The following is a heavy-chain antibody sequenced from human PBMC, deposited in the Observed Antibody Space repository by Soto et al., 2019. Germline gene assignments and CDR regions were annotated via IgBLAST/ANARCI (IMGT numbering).Heavy chain of an antibody. J-gene: IGHJ5*02. CDR3: ARMETFGSLNWFDP. CDR2: MNPGSGDT. Sequence: ASVKVSCKASGYSFTNNDVTWVRQATGQGLEWMGWMNPGSGDTGYAQKFQGRVTMTRDTSIATAYMALSSLRSDDTAIYYCARMETFGSLNWFDPWGPVSLVTVSS. D-gene: IGHD3-16*01. V-gene: IGHV1-8*01. CDR1: GYSFTNND.